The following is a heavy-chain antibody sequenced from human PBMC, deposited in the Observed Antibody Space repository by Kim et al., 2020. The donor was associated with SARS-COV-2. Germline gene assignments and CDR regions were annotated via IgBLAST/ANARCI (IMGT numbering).Heavy chain of an antibody. CDR3: AREPRWELYYMDV. V-gene: IGHV1-2*02. Sequence: YAQKFQGRVTMTRDTSISTAYMELSRLRSDDTAVYYCAREPRWELYYMDVWGKGTTVTVSS. J-gene: IGHJ6*03. D-gene: IGHD1-26*01.